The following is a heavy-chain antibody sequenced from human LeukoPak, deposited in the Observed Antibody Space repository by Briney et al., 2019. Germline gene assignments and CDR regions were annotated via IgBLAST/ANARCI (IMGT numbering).Heavy chain of an antibody. J-gene: IGHJ4*02. CDR3: ARVDEDSSGYYYEGY. CDR1: GYTFTSYD. CDR2: MNPNSGNT. D-gene: IGHD3-22*01. V-gene: IGHV1-8*01. Sequence: ASVKVSCKASGYTFTSYDINWVRQATGQGLEWMGWMNPNSGNTGYAQKFQGRVTMTRNTSISTAYMELSSLRSEDTAVYYCARVDEDSSGYYYEGYWGQGTLVTVSS.